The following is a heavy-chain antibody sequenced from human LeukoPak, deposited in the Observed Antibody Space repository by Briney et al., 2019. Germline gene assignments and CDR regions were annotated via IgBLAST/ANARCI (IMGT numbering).Heavy chain of an antibody. V-gene: IGHV3-30*03. CDR2: ISYDGSNK. CDR1: GFTFSSYG. Sequence: GRSLRLSCAASGFTFSSYGMHWVRQAPGKGLEWVAVISYDGSNKYYADSVKGRFTISRDNSKNTLYLQMNSLKTEDTAVYYCTTDPDSGSYYLVDGFDIWGQGTMVTVSS. CDR3: TTDPDSGSYYLVDGFDI. J-gene: IGHJ3*02. D-gene: IGHD1-26*01.